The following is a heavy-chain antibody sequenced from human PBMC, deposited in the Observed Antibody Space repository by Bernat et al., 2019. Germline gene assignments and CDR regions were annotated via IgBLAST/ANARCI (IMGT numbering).Heavy chain of an antibody. V-gene: IGHV3-33*01. CDR2: IWYDGSNE. CDR1: GFTFSSYG. D-gene: IGHD3-10*01. Sequence: QVQLVESGGGVVQPGRSLRLSCAASGFTFSSYGMYWVRQAPGQGLEWVGVIWYDGSNEYYADSVQGRFAISRENSKNTLYLQMNSLRAEATAVYYCAREGVPSYYYYYYMDVWGKGTTVTVSS. CDR3: AREGVPSYYYYYYMDV. J-gene: IGHJ6*03.